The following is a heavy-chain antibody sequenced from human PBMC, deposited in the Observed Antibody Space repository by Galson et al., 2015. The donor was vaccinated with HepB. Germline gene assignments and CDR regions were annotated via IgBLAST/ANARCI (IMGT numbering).Heavy chain of an antibody. V-gene: IGHV3-73*01. CDR3: TSGVGDVAPDY. D-gene: IGHD1-26*01. CDR1: GFTFSGSA. J-gene: IGHJ4*02. Sequence: SLRLSCAASGFTFSGSAMHWVRQASGKGLEWVGRIRGKTNNFATAYAASVKGRFTISKDDSKNTAYLQMNSLKTEDTAVYYCTSGVGDVAPDYWGQGTLVTVSS. CDR2: IRGKTNNFAT.